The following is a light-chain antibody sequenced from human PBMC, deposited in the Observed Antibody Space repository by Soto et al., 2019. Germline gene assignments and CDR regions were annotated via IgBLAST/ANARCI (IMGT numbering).Light chain of an antibody. CDR3: CSYANYNPFVV. CDR2: GGS. J-gene: IGLJ2*01. CDR1: SGDVGPYNL. V-gene: IGLV2-23*03. Sequence: QSALTQPASVSGSPGQSITVSCTGSSGDVGPYNLVSWYQHHPGKAPRVIIYGGSKRPSGVSDRFSGSQSGNTASLTISGLQHEDEADYYCCSYANYNPFVVFGGGTKLTVL.